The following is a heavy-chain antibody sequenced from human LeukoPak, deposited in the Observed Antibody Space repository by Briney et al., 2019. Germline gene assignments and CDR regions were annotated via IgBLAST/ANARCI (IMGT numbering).Heavy chain of an antibody. CDR3: ARVRRRYYDSSGLYYFDY. V-gene: IGHV4-39*01. D-gene: IGHD3-22*01. Sequence: SSETLSLTCTVSGGSISVSSYYWAWIRQPPGKGLEWIGSIYQSGSTYYKPSLKSRVTISVDTSKNQFSLKLISVTAADTAVYYCARVRRRYYDSSGLYYFDYWGQGTLVTVSS. CDR2: IYQSGST. CDR1: GGSISVSSYY. J-gene: IGHJ4*02.